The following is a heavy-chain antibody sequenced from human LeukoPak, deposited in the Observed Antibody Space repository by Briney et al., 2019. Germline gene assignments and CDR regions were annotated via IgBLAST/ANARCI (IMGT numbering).Heavy chain of an antibody. CDR1: GGSISSGGYY. V-gene: IGHV4-31*03. CDR3: ARASSGAPRLGFDP. CDR2: IYYSGGT. J-gene: IGHJ5*02. D-gene: IGHD3-22*01. Sequence: PSEPLSLTCTVSGGSISSGGYYWRWIRQHPGTGLEWIGYIYYSGGTYYNPSLKSRLTISLDTSKNQFSLNLSSVTAADTAVYYCARASSGAPRLGFDPWGQGTQVTVSS.